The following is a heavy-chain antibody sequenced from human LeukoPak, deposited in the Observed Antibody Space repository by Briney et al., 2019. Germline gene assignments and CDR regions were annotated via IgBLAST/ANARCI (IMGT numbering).Heavy chain of an antibody. Sequence: GGSLRLSCAASGFTFDDYAMHWVRQAPGKGLEWVSGISWNSGSIGYADSVKGRFTISRDNAKNSLYLQMNSLRAEDTALYYCAKTLYYYDSSGPQGAFDIWGQGTMVTVSS. CDR2: ISWNSGSI. V-gene: IGHV3-9*01. D-gene: IGHD3-22*01. J-gene: IGHJ3*02. CDR3: AKTLYYYDSSGPQGAFDI. CDR1: GFTFDDYA.